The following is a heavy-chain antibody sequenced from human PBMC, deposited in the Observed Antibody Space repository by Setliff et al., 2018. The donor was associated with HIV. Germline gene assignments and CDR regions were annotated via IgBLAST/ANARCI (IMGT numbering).Heavy chain of an antibody. Sequence: ASVNVSCKASGYSFTDHYMHWVRQAPGQGLEWMGWINPRSGGTNYAQKFQGTVTMTRDTSINTAYMEMSRLRSDDTAVYYCARVPSRYCSPTTCPFFFDYWGQGTLVTVSS. D-gene: IGHD2-15*01. CDR3: ARVPSRYCSPTTCPFFFDY. CDR2: INPRSGGT. V-gene: IGHV1-2*02. J-gene: IGHJ4*02. CDR1: GYSFTDHY.